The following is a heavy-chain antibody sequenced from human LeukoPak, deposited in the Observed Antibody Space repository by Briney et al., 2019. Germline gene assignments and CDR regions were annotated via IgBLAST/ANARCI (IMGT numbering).Heavy chain of an antibody. D-gene: IGHD4-17*01. CDR1: GFTFSSYW. V-gene: IGHV3-21*04. Sequence: GGSLRLSCAASGFTFSSYWMSWVRQAPGTGLEWVSSITSSGSSMYYADSVKGRFTISRDNSKNTLYLQMNSLRAEDTAVYYCAKDLGYGDYYYYYGMDVWGQGTTVTVSS. CDR3: AKDLGYGDYYYYYGMDV. CDR2: ITSSGSSM. J-gene: IGHJ6*02.